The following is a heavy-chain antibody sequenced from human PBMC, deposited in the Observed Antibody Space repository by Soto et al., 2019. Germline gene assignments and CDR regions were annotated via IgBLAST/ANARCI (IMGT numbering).Heavy chain of an antibody. CDR2: IYYSGST. V-gene: IGHV4-31*03. Sequence: TLSLTCTVSGGSLSSGGYSWSWIRQHPGKGLEWIGYIYYSGSTYYNPSLKSRVTISVDTSKNQFSLKLSSVTAADTAVYYWARDICGESLSFYYWGQGTLLNVS. D-gene: IGHD3-10*01. CDR1: GGSLSSGGYS. J-gene: IGHJ4*02. CDR3: ARDICGESLSFYY.